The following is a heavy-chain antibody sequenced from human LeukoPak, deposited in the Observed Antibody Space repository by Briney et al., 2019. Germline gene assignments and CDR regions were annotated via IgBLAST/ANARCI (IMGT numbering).Heavy chain of an antibody. CDR1: GYTFTSYG. Sequence: ASVKVSCKASGYTFTSYGISWVRQAPGQGLEWMGWISAYNGNTNYAQKLQGRVTMTTDTSTSTAYMELRGLRSDDTAVYYCARRLMVYARVYGMDVWGQGTTVTVSS. CDR2: ISAYNGNT. D-gene: IGHD2-8*01. V-gene: IGHV1-18*01. CDR3: ARRLMVYARVYGMDV. J-gene: IGHJ6*02.